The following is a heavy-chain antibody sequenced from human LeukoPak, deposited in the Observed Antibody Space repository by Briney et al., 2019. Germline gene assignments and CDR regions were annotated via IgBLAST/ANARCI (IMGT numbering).Heavy chain of an antibody. Sequence: ASVKVSCKASGYTFSSYDIHWVRQAPGQRLEWMGWINAGNGNTKFSQKFQGRVTITRDTSANIDYMELTSLRSEDTAVYYCARAQLGSNRPGDFWGQGTLVTVSS. D-gene: IGHD6-13*01. J-gene: IGHJ4*02. CDR1: GYTFSSYD. CDR3: ARAQLGSNRPGDF. V-gene: IGHV1-3*01. CDR2: INAGNGNT.